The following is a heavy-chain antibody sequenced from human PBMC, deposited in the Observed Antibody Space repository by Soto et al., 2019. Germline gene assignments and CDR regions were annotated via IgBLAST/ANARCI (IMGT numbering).Heavy chain of an antibody. D-gene: IGHD3-10*02. J-gene: IGHJ4*02. V-gene: IGHV3-30*03. CDR3: AIVRGADSDLDH. Sequence: QVQLVESGGGVVQPGRSLRLSCVGSGFIFSNNGMHWVRQTPGKGLEWVAFMSCGGSDTFYADSVKGRFTISRDNSKNTHFLNMSNLRAEAPAMYYCAIVRGADSDLDHWGQGALVTVSS. CDR2: MSCGGSDT. CDR1: GFIFSNNG.